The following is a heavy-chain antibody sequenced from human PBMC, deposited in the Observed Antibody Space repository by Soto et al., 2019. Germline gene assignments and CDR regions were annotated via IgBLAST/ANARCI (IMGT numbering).Heavy chain of an antibody. Sequence: GGSLRLSCAASGFTFSSYSMNWVRQAPGKGLEWVSSISSSSSYIYYADSVKGRFTISRDSAKNSLYLQMNSLRAEDTAVYYCARLRMVRGVTNWFDPWGQGTLVTVSS. J-gene: IGHJ5*02. CDR3: ARLRMVRGVTNWFDP. D-gene: IGHD3-10*01. V-gene: IGHV3-21*01. CDR2: ISSSSSYI. CDR1: GFTFSSYS.